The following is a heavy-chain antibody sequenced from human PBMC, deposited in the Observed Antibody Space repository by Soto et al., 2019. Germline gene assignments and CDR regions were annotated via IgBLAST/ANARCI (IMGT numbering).Heavy chain of an antibody. J-gene: IGHJ6*02. Sequence: GEALKISCKGSGYSFTSCLIGWVRQMPGKGLEWMGIIYPGDSDTRYSPSFQGQVTISADKSISTAYLQWSSLKASDTAMYYCARHMIVVVPAASSYGMDVWGQGTTVTVSS. V-gene: IGHV5-51*01. CDR3: ARHMIVVVPAASSYGMDV. D-gene: IGHD2-2*01. CDR2: IYPGDSDT. CDR1: GYSFTSCL.